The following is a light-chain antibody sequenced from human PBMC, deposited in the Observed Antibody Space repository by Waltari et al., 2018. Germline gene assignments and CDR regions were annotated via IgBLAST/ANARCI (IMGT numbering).Light chain of an antibody. J-gene: IGLJ2*01. CDR3: QSADTNNIVV. CDR1: ALPKQN. CDR2: KDT. Sequence: SYELTQPPSVSVSPGQTARITCPGDALPKQNAYWYQQKPGQAPVQVIYKDTERPSGIPERFSGSVSGTTVTLIISGVQAEDEADYYCQSADTNNIVVFGGGTKLTV. V-gene: IGLV3-25*03.